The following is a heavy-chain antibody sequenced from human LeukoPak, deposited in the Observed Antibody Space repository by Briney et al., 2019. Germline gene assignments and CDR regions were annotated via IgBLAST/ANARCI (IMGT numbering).Heavy chain of an antibody. D-gene: IGHD3-10*01. CDR1: GFTVSSNY. V-gene: IGHV3-21*01. CDR2: ISSSSGYI. CDR3: ASHPLPMVRGVINNYGMDV. Sequence: PGGSLRLSCAASGFTVSSNYMSWVRQAPGKGLEWVSSISSSSGYIYYADSVKGRFTISRDNAKNSLYLQMNSLRAEDTAVYYCASHPLPMVRGVINNYGMDVWGQGTTVTVSS. J-gene: IGHJ6*02.